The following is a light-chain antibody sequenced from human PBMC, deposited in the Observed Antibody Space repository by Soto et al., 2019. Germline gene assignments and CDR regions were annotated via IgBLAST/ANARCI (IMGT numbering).Light chain of an antibody. V-gene: IGKV3D-7*01. CDR1: QTISSGF. CDR3: HQYNNWPSWT. Sequence: EIVLTQSPDTLSLSPGERATLSCRASQTISSGFLAWYQQKVGQAPRLLIYDASNRATGVPDRFSGSGSETEFTLTISSLQPEDFAIYYCHQYNNWPSWTFGQGTKVDIK. CDR2: DAS. J-gene: IGKJ1*01.